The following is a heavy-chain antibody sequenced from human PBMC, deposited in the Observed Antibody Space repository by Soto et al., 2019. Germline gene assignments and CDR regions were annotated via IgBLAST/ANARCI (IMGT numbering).Heavy chain of an antibody. V-gene: IGHV5-51*01. CDR1: GYSFTSYW. Sequence: GESLKISCKGSGYSFTSYWIGWVRQMPGKGLEWMGIIYPGDPDTRYSPSFQGQVTISADKSISTAYLQWSSLKASDTAMYYCASQTGKISTGGNFGLAFDIWGQGTMVTVSS. CDR2: IYPGDPDT. D-gene: IGHD2-8*02. CDR3: ASQTGKISTGGNFGLAFDI. J-gene: IGHJ3*02.